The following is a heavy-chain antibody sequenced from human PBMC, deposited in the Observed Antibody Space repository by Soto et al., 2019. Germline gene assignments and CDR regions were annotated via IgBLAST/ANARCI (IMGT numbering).Heavy chain of an antibody. CDR3: VKDSDYSNHKTTYNWFAP. CDR1: GFTFSSYA. V-gene: IGHV3-64D*06. J-gene: IGHJ5*02. D-gene: IGHD4-4*01. CDR2: ISSNGGST. Sequence: TGGSLRLSCSASGFTFSSYAMHWVRQAPGKGLEYVSAISSNGGSTYYADSVKGRFTISRDNSKNTLYLQMSSLRAEDTAVYYCVKDSDYSNHKTTYNWFAPWGQRTLVTVPS.